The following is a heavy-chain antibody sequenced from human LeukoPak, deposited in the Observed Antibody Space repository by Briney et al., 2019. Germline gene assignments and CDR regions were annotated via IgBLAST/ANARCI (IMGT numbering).Heavy chain of an antibody. CDR2: IRSKAYGGTT. V-gene: IGHV3-49*04. J-gene: IGHJ4*02. D-gene: IGHD3-10*01. CDR1: GFTFSSYA. CDR3: TRDQGLWFGELLLSFDY. Sequence: GGSLRLSCAASGFTFSSYAMSWVRQAPGKGLEWVGFIRSKAYGGTTEYAASVKGRFTISRDDSKSIAYLQMNSLKTEDTAVYYCTRDQGLWFGELLLSFDYWGQGTLVTVSS.